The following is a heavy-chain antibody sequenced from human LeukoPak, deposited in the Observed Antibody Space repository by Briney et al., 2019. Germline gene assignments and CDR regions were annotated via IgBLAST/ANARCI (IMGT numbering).Heavy chain of an antibody. D-gene: IGHD2-15*01. CDR3: AREGYCSGGSCITSVADAFDI. CDR2: IFSGGST. J-gene: IGHJ3*02. Sequence: GGSLGLSCAASGFPASSNYMSWVRQAPGKGLEWVSVIFSGGSTYFADSVKGRFTISRDNSKNTLYLQMNSLRAEDTAVYYCAREGYCSGGSCITSVADAFDIWGQGTMVTVSS. V-gene: IGHV3-66*01. CDR1: GFPASSNY.